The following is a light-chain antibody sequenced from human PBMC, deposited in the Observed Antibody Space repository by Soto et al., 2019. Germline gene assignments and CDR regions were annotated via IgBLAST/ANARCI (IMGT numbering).Light chain of an antibody. CDR3: CSYAGSPRYV. CDR1: SSDVGGYNY. Sequence: QSVLTQPRSVSGSPGQSVTISCTGTSSDVGGYNYVSWYQQHPGKAPKVMIYDVSERPSGVPDLFSGSKSGNTASLTISGLQAEDEADYYCCSYAGSPRYVFGTGTQLTVL. V-gene: IGLV2-11*01. CDR2: DVS. J-gene: IGLJ1*01.